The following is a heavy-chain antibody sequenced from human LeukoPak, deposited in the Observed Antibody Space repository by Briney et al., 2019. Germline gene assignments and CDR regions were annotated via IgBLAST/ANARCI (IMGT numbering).Heavy chain of an antibody. V-gene: IGHV3-21*01. J-gene: IGHJ3*02. CDR1: GFTFSSYS. D-gene: IGHD2-21*02. CDR2: ISSSSSYI. CDR3: ARETVVTAINDAFDI. Sequence: GGSLRLSCPASGFTFSSYSMNWVRQAPGKGLEWFSSISSSSSYIYYADSVKGRFTISRDNAKNSLYLQMNSLRAEDTAVYYCARETVVTAINDAFDIWGQGTMVTVSS.